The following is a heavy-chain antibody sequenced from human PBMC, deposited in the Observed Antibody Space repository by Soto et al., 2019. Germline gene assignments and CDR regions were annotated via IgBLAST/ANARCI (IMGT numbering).Heavy chain of an antibody. J-gene: IGHJ4*02. Sequence: SETLSLTCTVSGGSISSGGYYWSWIRQHPGKGLEWIGYIYYSGSTYYNPSLKSRVTISVDTSKNQFSLKLSSVTAADTAVYYCARDRGYSGYEKDYWGQGTLVTVSS. CDR2: IYYSGST. CDR3: ARDRGYSGYEKDY. D-gene: IGHD5-12*01. CDR1: GGSISSGGYY. V-gene: IGHV4-31*03.